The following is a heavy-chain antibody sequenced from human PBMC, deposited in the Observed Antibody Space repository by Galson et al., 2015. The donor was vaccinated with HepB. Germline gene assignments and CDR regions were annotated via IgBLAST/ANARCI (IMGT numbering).Heavy chain of an antibody. J-gene: IGHJ4*02. V-gene: IGHV3-7*03. CDR1: GFTFSSYR. Sequence: SLRLSCAASGFTFSSYRMSWVRQAPGKGLEWVANIKQDGSEKYYVDSVKGRFTISRDNAKNSLYLQMNSLRAEDTAVYYCARDRYDFWSGWSSSDYWGQGTLVTVSS. D-gene: IGHD3-3*01. CDR3: ARDRYDFWSGWSSSDY. CDR2: IKQDGSEK.